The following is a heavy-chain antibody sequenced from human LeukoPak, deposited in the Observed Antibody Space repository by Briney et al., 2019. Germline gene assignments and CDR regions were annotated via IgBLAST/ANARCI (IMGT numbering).Heavy chain of an antibody. V-gene: IGHV3-23*01. CDR2: ISGSGGST. CDR3: AKFLPTHIVVANYYFDY. Sequence: GGSLRLSCAASGFTFSSYAMSWVRQAPGKRLEWVSAISGSGGSTYYADSVKGRLTISRDNSKNTLYLQMNNLRAEDTAVYYCAKFLPTHIVVANYYFDYWGQGTLVTVSS. J-gene: IGHJ4*02. D-gene: IGHD2-21*01. CDR1: GFTFSSYA.